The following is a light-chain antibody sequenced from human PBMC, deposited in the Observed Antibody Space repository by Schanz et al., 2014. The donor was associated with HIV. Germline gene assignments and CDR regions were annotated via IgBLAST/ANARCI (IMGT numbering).Light chain of an antibody. V-gene: IGKV3-20*01. CDR2: GAS. J-gene: IGKJ3*01. CDR1: QSVSSY. Sequence: EIVLTQSPGTLSLSPGDRATLSCRASQSVSSYLAWYQQKPGQAPRLLIYGASSGATGVPDRFSGSGSGTDFTLTISRLEPEDFAVYYCQHYGSSFGPGTKVDIK. CDR3: QHYGSS.